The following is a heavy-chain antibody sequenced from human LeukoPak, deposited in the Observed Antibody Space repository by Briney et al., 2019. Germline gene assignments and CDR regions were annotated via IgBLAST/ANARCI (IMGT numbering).Heavy chain of an antibody. D-gene: IGHD3-10*01. CDR2: ISGSGGST. J-gene: IGHJ4*02. Sequence: GGSLRLSCAASGFTFSSYAMSWVRQAPGKGLEWVSAISGSGGSTYYADSVKGRFTISRDNSKNTLYLQMNSLRAEDTAVYYCAIRRGSGSYYGFDYWGQGTLVTVSS. CDR3: AIRRGSGSYYGFDY. V-gene: IGHV3-23*01. CDR1: GFTFSSYA.